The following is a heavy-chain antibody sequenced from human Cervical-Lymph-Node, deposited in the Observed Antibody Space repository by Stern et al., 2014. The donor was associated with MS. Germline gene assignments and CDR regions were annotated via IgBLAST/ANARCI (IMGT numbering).Heavy chain of an antibody. J-gene: IGHJ4*02. CDR1: EDTFNNYA. Sequence: VQLVQSGAEVKKPGSSVKVSCKTSEDTFNNYAITWVRQAPGQGLEWMGALIPIFGTRNYAQKFQGILTITADEATSTVYMELSSLRSEDTAVYYCARDLYCNNTNCSSWGQGTLVTVSS. V-gene: IGHV1-69*01. CDR2: LIPIFGTR. D-gene: IGHD2-2*01. CDR3: ARDLYCNNTNCSS.